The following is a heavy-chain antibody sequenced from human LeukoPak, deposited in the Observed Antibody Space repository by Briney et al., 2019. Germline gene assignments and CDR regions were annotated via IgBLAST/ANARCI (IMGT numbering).Heavy chain of an antibody. Sequence: GGSLRLSCAASGFTFSSYAMSWVRQAPGEGLEWVSAISGSGGSTYYADSVKGRFTISTDKSKNTLYLHINSLRAQDTAVYLCANIYYGSGSYRSGFDYWGQGTLVTVSS. J-gene: IGHJ4*02. CDR1: GFTFSSYA. D-gene: IGHD3-10*01. CDR2: ISGSGGST. V-gene: IGHV3-23*01. CDR3: ANIYYGSGSYRSGFDY.